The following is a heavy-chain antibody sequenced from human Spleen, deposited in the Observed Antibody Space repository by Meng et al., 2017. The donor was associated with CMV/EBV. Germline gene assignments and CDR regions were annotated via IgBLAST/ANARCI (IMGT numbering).Heavy chain of an antibody. V-gene: IGHV4-39*01. D-gene: IGHD6-19*01. CDR3: ARPSDNGWYYFDS. CDR2: IHYTGNT. J-gene: IGHJ4*02. Sequence: SGGSISSSILYCGWIRQSPGRGLEWIGSIHYTGNTYRIPSLWGRVSMSVDTSKNQFSLNLTSVTAADTSIYYCARPSDNGWYYFDSWGQGTLVTVSS. CDR1: GGSISSSILY.